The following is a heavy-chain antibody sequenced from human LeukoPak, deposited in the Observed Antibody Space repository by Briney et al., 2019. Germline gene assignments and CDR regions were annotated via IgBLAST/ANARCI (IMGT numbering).Heavy chain of an antibody. CDR1: GGTFSSYA. V-gene: IGHV1-69*05. Sequence: SVKVSCKASGGTFSSYAISWVRQAPGQGLEWMGRIIPIFGTANYAQKFQGRVTITTDESTSTAYMELSSLRSEGTAVYYCARDFGAARLLILGYWGQGTLVTVSS. CDR2: IIPIFGTA. J-gene: IGHJ4*02. CDR3: ARDFGAARLLILGY. D-gene: IGHD6-6*01.